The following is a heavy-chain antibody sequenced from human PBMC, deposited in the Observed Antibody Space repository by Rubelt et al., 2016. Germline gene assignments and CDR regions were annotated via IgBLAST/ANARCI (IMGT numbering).Heavy chain of an antibody. CDR2: INSDGSST. V-gene: IGHV3-74*02. J-gene: IGHJ4*02. CDR3: ARANPVIYGKNYFDY. D-gene: IGHD3-10*01. CDR1: GFTFSSYW. Sequence: EVQLVESGGGLVKPGGSLRLSCAASGFTFSSYWMHWVRQAPGKGLVWVSRINSDGSSTSYADSVKGRFTISRDNGKNKLYPQMKRPRAGETAVYYFARANPVIYGKNYFDYWGQGTLVNGSS.